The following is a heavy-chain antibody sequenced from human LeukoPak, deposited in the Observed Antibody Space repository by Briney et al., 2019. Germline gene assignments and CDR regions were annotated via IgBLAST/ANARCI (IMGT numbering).Heavy chain of an antibody. D-gene: IGHD1-26*01. CDR2: VNADGGNT. V-gene: IGHV3-23*01. CDR3: TKRVKYGGTWDHFAD. Sequence: GGSLRLSCAASGFTFDNYRLSWVRQAPGKGLEWVSPVNADGGNTYYADSVKGRFTISRDNSKSTLILQMTSLRVEDTALYYCTKRVKYGGTWDHFADWGQGTLVTVSS. CDR1: GFTFDNYR. J-gene: IGHJ4*02.